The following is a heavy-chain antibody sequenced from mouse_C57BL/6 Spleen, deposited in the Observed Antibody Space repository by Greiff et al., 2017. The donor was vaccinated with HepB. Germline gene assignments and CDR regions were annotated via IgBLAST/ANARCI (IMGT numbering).Heavy chain of an antibody. J-gene: IGHJ3*01. Sequence: VQLQQSGAELAKPGASVKLSCKASGYTFTSYWMHWVKQRPEQGLEWIGRIDPANGNTKYAPKFQGKATITADTSSNTAYLQLSSLTSEDTAIYYCARGSTMVTTGFAYWGQGTLVTVSA. D-gene: IGHD2-2*01. CDR2: IDPANGNT. CDR1: GYTFTSYW. V-gene: IGHV14-3*01. CDR3: ARGSTMVTTGFAY.